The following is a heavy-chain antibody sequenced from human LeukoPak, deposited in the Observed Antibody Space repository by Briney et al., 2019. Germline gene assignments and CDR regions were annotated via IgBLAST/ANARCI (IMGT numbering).Heavy chain of an antibody. D-gene: IGHD3-9*01. CDR3: AKAEGYDILTGLDY. V-gene: IGHV3-23*01. Sequence: QAGGSLRLSCAPSGFTFSSYAMSWVRQAPGKGLEWVSGIGASGGSTYYADSGKGRFTISRDNSKNTLYLQMNSLRTEDTAVYYCAKAEGYDILTGLDYWGQGTLVTVSS. CDR1: GFTFSSYA. J-gene: IGHJ4*02. CDR2: IGASGGST.